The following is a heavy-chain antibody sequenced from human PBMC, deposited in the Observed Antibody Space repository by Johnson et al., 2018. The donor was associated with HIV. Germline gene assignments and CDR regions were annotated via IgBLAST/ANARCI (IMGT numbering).Heavy chain of an antibody. CDR1: GFTFTSYA. J-gene: IGHJ3*02. D-gene: IGHD3-16*01. CDR3: ARDVKVCAFDI. CDR2: LSGSGGST. V-gene: IGHV3-23*04. Sequence: VQLVESGGGVVQPGGSLRLSCAASGFTFTSYAMSWVRQAPGKGLEWVSGLSGSGGSTYYADSVKGRFTISRDNSKNTLYLQMNSLRAEDTAVYYCARDVKVCAFDIWGQGTMVTVSS.